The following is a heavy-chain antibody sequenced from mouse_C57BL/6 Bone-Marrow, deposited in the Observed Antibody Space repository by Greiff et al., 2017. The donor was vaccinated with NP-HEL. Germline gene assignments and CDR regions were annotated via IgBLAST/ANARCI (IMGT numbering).Heavy chain of an antibody. Sequence: VQLQQSGAELVRPGASVKLSCKASGYTFTDYYINWVKQRPGQGLEWIARIYPGSGNTYYNEKFKGKATLTAEKSSSTAYMQLSSLTSEDSAVYFCARGWFPWYFDVWGTGTTVTVSS. CDR1: GYTFTDYY. J-gene: IGHJ1*03. V-gene: IGHV1-76*01. D-gene: IGHD1-1*02. CDR2: IYPGSGNT. CDR3: ARGWFPWYFDV.